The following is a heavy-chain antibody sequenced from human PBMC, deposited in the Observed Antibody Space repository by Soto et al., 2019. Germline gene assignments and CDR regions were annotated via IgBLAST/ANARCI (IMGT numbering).Heavy chain of an antibody. D-gene: IGHD2-15*01. CDR3: AKDRYCSGGSCYSQYFQH. J-gene: IGHJ1*01. CDR1: GFTFSSYA. Sequence: GGSLRLSCAASGFTFSSYAMSWVRQAPGKGLEWVSAISGSGGSTYYADSVKGRFTISRDNSKNTLYLQMNSLRAEDTAVYYCAKDRYCSGGSCYSQYFQHRGQGTLVTVSS. V-gene: IGHV3-23*01. CDR2: ISGSGGST.